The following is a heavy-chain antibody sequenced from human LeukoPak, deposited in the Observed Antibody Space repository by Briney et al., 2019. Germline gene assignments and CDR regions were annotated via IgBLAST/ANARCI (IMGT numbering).Heavy chain of an antibody. Sequence: GGSLRLSCAASGFTFSSYDMHWNRHATGKGLEWVSAIGTAGDTYYPGSVKGRFTISRENAKNSLYLQMNSLRAGDTAVYYCARGARSSDYGGYEDRIPYWYFDLWGRGTLVTVSS. D-gene: IGHD4-17*01. CDR2: IGTAGDT. V-gene: IGHV3-13*01. CDR1: GFTFSSYD. CDR3: ARGARSSDYGGYEDRIPYWYFDL. J-gene: IGHJ2*01.